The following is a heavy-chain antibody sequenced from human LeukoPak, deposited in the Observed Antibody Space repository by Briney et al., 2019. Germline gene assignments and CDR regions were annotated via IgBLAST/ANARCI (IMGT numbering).Heavy chain of an antibody. V-gene: IGHV1-18*01. Sequence: ASVNVSCKASGYTFTSYGLTWVRQAPGQGLEWMGWISTYNTNTYYAQGLQGRVSMTTDTSTSTVYMELRSLRSDDTAVYYCARPHSYGSTYFDCWGQGTLVTVSS. CDR1: GYTFTSYG. CDR3: ARPHSYGSTYFDC. D-gene: IGHD4-17*01. CDR2: ISTYNTNT. J-gene: IGHJ4*02.